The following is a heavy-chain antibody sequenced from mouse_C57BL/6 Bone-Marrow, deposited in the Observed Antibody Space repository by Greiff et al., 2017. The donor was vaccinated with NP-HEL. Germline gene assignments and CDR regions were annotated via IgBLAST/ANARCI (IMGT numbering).Heavy chain of an antibody. CDR3: TRDYYGSSLLAY. CDR1: GFTFSSYA. V-gene: IGHV5-9-1*02. CDR2: ISSGGDYI. D-gene: IGHD1-1*01. J-gene: IGHJ3*01. Sequence: EVQRVESGEGLVKPGGSLKLSCAASGFTFSSYAMSWVRQTPEKRLEWVAYISSGGDYIYYADTVKGRFTISRDNARNTLYLQMSSLKSEDTAMYYCTRDYYGSSLLAYWGQGTLVTVSA.